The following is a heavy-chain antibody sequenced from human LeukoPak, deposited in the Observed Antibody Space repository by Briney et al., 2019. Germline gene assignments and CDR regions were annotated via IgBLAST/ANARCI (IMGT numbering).Heavy chain of an antibody. J-gene: IGHJ6*02. V-gene: IGHV3-23*01. CDR3: AKLASYGMDV. Sequence: GGSLRLSCAASGFTFSSYAMIWVRQAPGKGLEWVSAISGSGGDTYYADSVKGRFTIFRDNSKNTVYLRMNSLRAEDTAVYYCAKLASYGMDVWGQGTTVTVSS. CDR1: GFTFSSYA. CDR2: ISGSGGDT.